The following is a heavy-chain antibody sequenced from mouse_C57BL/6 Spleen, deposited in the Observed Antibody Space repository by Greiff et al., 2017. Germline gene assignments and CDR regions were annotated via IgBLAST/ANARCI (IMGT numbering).Heavy chain of an antibody. D-gene: IGHD4-1*01. CDR3: ARVGPGGYYFDY. V-gene: IGHV1-80*01. J-gene: IGHJ2*01. CDR1: GYAFSSYW. Sequence: QVQLQQSGAELVKPGASVKISCKASGYAFSSYWMNWVKQRPGKGLEWIGQIYPGDGDTNYNGKFKGKATLTADKSSSTAYMQLSSLTSEDSAVYVCARVGPGGYYFDYWGQGTTLTVSS. CDR2: IYPGDGDT.